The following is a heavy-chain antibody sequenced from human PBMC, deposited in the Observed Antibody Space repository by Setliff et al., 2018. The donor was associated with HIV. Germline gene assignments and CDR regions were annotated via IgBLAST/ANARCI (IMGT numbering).Heavy chain of an antibody. D-gene: IGHD3-10*01. J-gene: IGHJ6*02. Sequence: GGSLRLSCAASGFTFSSYEMNWVRQAPGKGLEWVSYISSSGSTIYYADSVKGRFTISRDNAKNSLYPQMNSLRAEDTAVYYCARDKGVGYYGMDVWGQGTTVTVSS. CDR2: ISSSGSTI. CDR3: ARDKGVGYYGMDV. V-gene: IGHV3-48*03. CDR1: GFTFSSYE.